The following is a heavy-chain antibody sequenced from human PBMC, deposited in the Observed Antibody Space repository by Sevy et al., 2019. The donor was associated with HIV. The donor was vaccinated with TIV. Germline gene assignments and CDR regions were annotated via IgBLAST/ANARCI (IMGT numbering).Heavy chain of an antibody. D-gene: IGHD2-15*01. V-gene: IGHV1-69*13. CDR3: ARVSRHCSGGSCYAPGQIRYYYYYGMDV. CDR2: IIPIFGTA. CDR1: GGTFSSYA. Sequence: ASVKVSCKASGGTFSSYAISWVRQAPGQGLEWMGGIIPIFGTANYAQNFKGRVTITADESTSTAYMELRSLRSEDTALYYCARVSRHCSGGSCYAPGQIRYYYYYGMDVWGQGTTVTVSS. J-gene: IGHJ6*02.